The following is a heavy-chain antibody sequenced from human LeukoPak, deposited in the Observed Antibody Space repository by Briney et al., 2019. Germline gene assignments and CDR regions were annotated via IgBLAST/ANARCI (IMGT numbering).Heavy chain of an antibody. CDR3: ARCGSGSYFDY. Sequence: GGSLRLSCAASGFTVSSNYMSWVRQAPGKGLEWVSVIYSGGSTYYADSVKGRFTISRDNSKNTLYLQMNSLRAEDTAVYYCARCGSGSYFDYWGQGTLVTVSS. CDR2: IYSGGST. CDR1: GFTVSSNY. D-gene: IGHD1-26*01. J-gene: IGHJ4*02. V-gene: IGHV3-53*01.